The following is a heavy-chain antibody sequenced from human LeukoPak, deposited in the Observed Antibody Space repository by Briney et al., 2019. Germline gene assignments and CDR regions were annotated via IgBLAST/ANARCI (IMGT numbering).Heavy chain of an antibody. CDR1: GGSISSGDYY. J-gene: IGHJ4*02. CDR3: ASRRDGYNFGY. D-gene: IGHD5-24*01. V-gene: IGHV4-30-4*01. Sequence: SKTLSLTCTVSGGSISSGDYYWSWIRQPPGKGLEWIGYIYYSGSTYYNPSLKSRVTISVDTSKNQFSLKLSSVTAADTAVYYCASRRDGYNFGYWGQGTLVTVSS. CDR2: IYYSGST.